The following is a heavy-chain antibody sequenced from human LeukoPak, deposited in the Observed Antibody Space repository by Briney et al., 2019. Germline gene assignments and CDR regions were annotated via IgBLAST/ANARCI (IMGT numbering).Heavy chain of an antibody. CDR3: ARLAWRIIDDY. J-gene: IGHJ4*02. D-gene: IGHD5-12*01. V-gene: IGHV1-18*01. CDR2: ISAYNGNT. Sequence: GASVKVSCKASGYTFTSYGISWVRQAPGQGLEWMGWISAYNGNTNYAQKFQGRVTMTRDTPISTAYMELSRLRSDDTAVYYCARLAWRIIDDYWGQGTLVTVSS. CDR1: GYTFTSYG.